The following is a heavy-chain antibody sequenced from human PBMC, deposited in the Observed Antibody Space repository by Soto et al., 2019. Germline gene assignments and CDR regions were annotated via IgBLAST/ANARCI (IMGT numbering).Heavy chain of an antibody. J-gene: IGHJ6*02. D-gene: IGHD2-15*01. CDR2: TYYRSRWCS. CDR1: GDSVSSSSVA. V-gene: IGHV6-1*01. CDR3: ARSEEDSDYYCYGLDV. Sequence: SQTLSLTCVISGDSVSSSSVAWNWVRQSPSRGLEWLGRTYYRSRWCSDFAVSVRGRIVINADTSKNQFSLQLNSVTPEDTAVYFCARSEEDSDYYCYGLDVWGQGTTVTVSS.